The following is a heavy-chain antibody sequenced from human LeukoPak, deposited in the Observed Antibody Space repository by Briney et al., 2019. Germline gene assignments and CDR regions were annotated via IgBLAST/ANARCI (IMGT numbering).Heavy chain of an antibody. CDR2: ISGSGGST. CDR1: GFTFRRYW. J-gene: IGHJ5*02. V-gene: IGHV3-23*01. D-gene: IGHD1-26*01. Sequence: PGGSLRLSCAASGFTFRRYWMHCVRQTPGKGLEWVSAISGSGGSTYYADSVKGRFTISRDDSKHTLYLQMNSLRAEHTPVYYCAKVDPREDLWGQGTLVTVSS. CDR3: AKVDPREDL.